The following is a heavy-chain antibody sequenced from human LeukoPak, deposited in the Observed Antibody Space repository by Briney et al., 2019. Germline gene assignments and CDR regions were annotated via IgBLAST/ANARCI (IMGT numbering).Heavy chain of an antibody. D-gene: IGHD3-22*01. J-gene: IGHJ4*02. V-gene: IGHV3-30-3*01. CDR3: AKVDSSGYFYFDY. Sequence: PGGSLRLSCAASGFTFNTYALHWVRQVPDKGLEWVTIISFDGVNKYYADSVKGRFTISRDNSKNTLYLQMNSLRAEDTAVYYCAKVDSSGYFYFDYWGQGTLVTVSS. CDR1: GFTFNTYA. CDR2: ISFDGVNK.